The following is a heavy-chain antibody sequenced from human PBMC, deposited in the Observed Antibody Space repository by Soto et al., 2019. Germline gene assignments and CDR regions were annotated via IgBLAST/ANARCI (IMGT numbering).Heavy chain of an antibody. CDR2: ISYDGSNK. Sequence: QVQLVESGGGVVQPGRSLRLSCAASGFTFSSYGMHWVRQAPGKGLEWVAVISYDGSNKYYADSVKGRFTISRDNSKNTLYLQMNSLRAEDTAVYYCAKEVVAGRYYYYGMDVWGQATTVTVSS. D-gene: IGHD6-19*01. V-gene: IGHV3-30*18. J-gene: IGHJ6*02. CDR1: GFTFSSYG. CDR3: AKEVVAGRYYYYGMDV.